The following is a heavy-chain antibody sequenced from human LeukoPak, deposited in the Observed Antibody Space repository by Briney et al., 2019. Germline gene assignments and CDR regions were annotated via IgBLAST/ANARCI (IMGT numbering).Heavy chain of an antibody. D-gene: IGHD6-13*01. CDR1: GITLSNYA. J-gene: IGHJ4*02. V-gene: IGHV3-23*01. CDR3: ASGPPRNSIAAAGTFWY. Sequence: PGGSMRLSCAVSGITLSNYAMSWVRQAPGKGLEWVSAISGSGGSTYYADSVKGRFTISRDNSKNTLYLQMNSLRAEDTAVYYCASGPPRNSIAAAGTFWYWGQGTLVTVSS. CDR2: ISGSGGST.